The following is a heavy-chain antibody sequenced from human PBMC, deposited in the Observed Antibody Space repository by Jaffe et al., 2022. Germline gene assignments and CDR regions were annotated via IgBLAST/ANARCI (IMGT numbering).Heavy chain of an antibody. CDR2: IYHSGST. CDR1: GYSISSGYY. CDR3: ARDRTYYYDSSGYYYNAFDI. V-gene: IGHV4-38-2*02. J-gene: IGHJ3*02. Sequence: QVQLQESGPGLVKPSETLSLTCAVSGYSISSGYYWGWIRQPPGKGLEWIGSIYHSGSTYYNPSLKSRVTISVDTSKNQFSLKLSSVTAADTAVYYCARDRTYYYDSSGYYYNAFDIWGQGTMVTVSS. D-gene: IGHD3-22*01.